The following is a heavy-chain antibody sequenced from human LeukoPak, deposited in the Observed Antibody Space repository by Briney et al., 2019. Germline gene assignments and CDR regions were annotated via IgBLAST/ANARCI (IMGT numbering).Heavy chain of an antibody. CDR3: ARGPRYNWNYCYYGMDV. CDR2: INPSGGST. CDR1: GYTFTSYY. J-gene: IGHJ6*02. D-gene: IGHD1-20*01. Sequence: ASVKVSCKASGYTFTSYYMHWVRQAPGQGLEWMGIINPSGGSTSYAQKFQGGVTMTRDTSTSTVYMELSSLRSEDTAVYYCARGPRYNWNYCYYGMDVWGQGTTVTVSS. V-gene: IGHV1-46*01.